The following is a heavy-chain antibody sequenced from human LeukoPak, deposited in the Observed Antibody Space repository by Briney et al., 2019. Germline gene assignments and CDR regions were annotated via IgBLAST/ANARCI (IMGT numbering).Heavy chain of an antibody. D-gene: IGHD3-9*01. CDR1: GYTFTSYG. Sequence: GASVKVSCKASGYTFTSYGISWVRQAPGQGLEWMGWISTYNGNTNYAQKLQGRVTMTTDTSTSTAYMGLRSLRSDDTAVYYCAREGELRYFDWCKRGCYFDYWGQGTLVTVSS. J-gene: IGHJ4*02. CDR3: AREGELRYFDWCKRGCYFDY. V-gene: IGHV1-18*01. CDR2: ISTYNGNT.